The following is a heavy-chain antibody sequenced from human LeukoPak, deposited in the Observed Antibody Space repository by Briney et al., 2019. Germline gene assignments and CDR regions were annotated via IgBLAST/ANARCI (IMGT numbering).Heavy chain of an antibody. CDR1: GFTFSTYW. D-gene: IGHD3-10*01. CDR2: ISSDGSNT. J-gene: IGHJ6*04. CDR3: ARDRNYGSGSSGMDV. V-gene: IGHV3-74*01. Sequence: GGSLRLSCAASGFTFSTYWTHWVRQAPGKGLVWVSRISSDGSNTNYADSVRGRFTISRDNAKKTLYLQMNSLRGDDAAVYYCARDRNYGSGSSGMDVWGKGTTVTVSS.